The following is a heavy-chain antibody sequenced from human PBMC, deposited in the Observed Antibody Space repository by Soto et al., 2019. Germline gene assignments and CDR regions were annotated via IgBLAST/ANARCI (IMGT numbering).Heavy chain of an antibody. CDR3: AQDRGSCTGGVCFYSIQY. J-gene: IGHJ4*02. D-gene: IGHD2-8*02. V-gene: IGHV3-30*18. CDR1: GFTFSNYG. CDR2: ISYDGGHK. Sequence: QVQLVESGGGAVQFGRSLRLSCAASGFTFSNYGMYWVRQAPGKGLEWVAVISYDGGHKYYADSVRGRFTISRDNSKNTLYLQMNSLRPDDTAVYYCAQDRGSCTGGVCFYSIQYWGQGTLVTVSS.